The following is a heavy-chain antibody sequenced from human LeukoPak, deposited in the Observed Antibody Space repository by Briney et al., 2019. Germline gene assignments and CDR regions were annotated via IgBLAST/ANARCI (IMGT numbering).Heavy chain of an antibody. J-gene: IGHJ1*01. CDR3: TRGAVNDYGDGQFFQY. CDR1: GFSFSDYA. D-gene: IGHD4-17*01. CDR2: IRGRAHGGRA. Sequence: GRSLRLSCAASGFSFSDYAISWVRQTPEKGLEWVGLIRGRAHGGRAEYAASVKGRFSISRDDYTSIAYLQMNSLEMEDTAVYYCTRGAVNDYGDGQFFQYWGQGTLVTVSS. V-gene: IGHV3-49*04.